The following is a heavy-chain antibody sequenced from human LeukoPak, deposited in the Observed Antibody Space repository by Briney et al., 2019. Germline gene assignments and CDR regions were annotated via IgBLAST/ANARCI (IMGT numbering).Heavy chain of an antibody. D-gene: IGHD3-9*01. V-gene: IGHV1-18*01. CDR2: ISAYNGNT. CDR3: ARYYDILTGYGY. Sequence: ASVKVSCKASGYTFTSYDVNWVRQAPGQGLEWMGWISAYNGNTNYAQKLQGRVTMTTDTSTSTAYMELRSLRSDDTAVYYCARYYDILTGYGYWGQGALVTVSS. CDR1: GYTFTSYD. J-gene: IGHJ4*02.